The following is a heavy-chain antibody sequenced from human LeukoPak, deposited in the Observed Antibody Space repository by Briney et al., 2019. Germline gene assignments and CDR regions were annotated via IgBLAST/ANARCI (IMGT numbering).Heavy chain of an antibody. D-gene: IGHD6-19*01. CDR3: ARVKIAVAGTAWFDP. CDR2: IYYSGST. J-gene: IGHJ5*02. V-gene: IGHV4-39*01. Sequence: TPSETLSLTCTVSGGSISSSSYYWGWIRQPPGKGLEWIGSIYYSGSTYYNPSLKSRVTISVDTSKNQFSLKLSSVTAADTAVYYCARVKIAVAGTAWFDPWGQGTLVTVSS. CDR1: GGSISSSSYY.